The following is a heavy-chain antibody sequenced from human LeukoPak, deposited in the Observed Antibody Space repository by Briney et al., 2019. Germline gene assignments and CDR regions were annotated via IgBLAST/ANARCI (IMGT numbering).Heavy chain of an antibody. D-gene: IGHD4-17*01. CDR3: ARLLNNDNAGDPDTFDM. CDR2: ISYSGGT. Sequence: PSETLSLTCSASGGSISRHYWSWIRQPPGKGLEWIGYISYSGGTRYNPSFQSRVTISLGTSKTHFSLKLTSVTAADTAMYYCARLLNNDNAGDPDTFDMWGPGTMVTVSS. J-gene: IGHJ3*02. CDR1: GGSISRHY. V-gene: IGHV4-59*08.